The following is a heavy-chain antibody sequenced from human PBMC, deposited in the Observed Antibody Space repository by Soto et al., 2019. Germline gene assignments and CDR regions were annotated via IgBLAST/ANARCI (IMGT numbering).Heavy chain of an antibody. CDR3: ARKGYGGKGYYYYYGMDV. J-gene: IGHJ6*02. CDR1: GYTFTSYG. D-gene: IGHD2-15*01. V-gene: IGHV1-18*01. Sequence: QVQLVQSGAEVKKPGASVKVSCKASGYTFTSYGISWVRQAPGQGLEWMGWISAYNGNTNYAQKLQGRVTMTTDTXTXTXXMELRSLRSDDTAVYYCARKGYGGKGYYYYYGMDVWGQGTTVTVSS. CDR2: ISAYNGNT.